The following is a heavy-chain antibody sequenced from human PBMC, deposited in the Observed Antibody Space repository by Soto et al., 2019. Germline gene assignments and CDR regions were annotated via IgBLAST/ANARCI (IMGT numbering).Heavy chain of an antibody. D-gene: IGHD2-2*01. CDR3: ARADVGYCSSTRCTNYYYYYGMDV. Sequence: GGTLRLSCAASGCTFSSCSMNWVRQPPRKGMERVSSISSSSSYIYYADSVKGRFTISRDNAKNSLYLQMNSLRAEDTAVYYCARADVGYCSSTRCTNYYYYYGMDVWGQGTTVTVSS. V-gene: IGHV3-21*06. J-gene: IGHJ6*02. CDR2: ISSSSSYI. CDR1: GCTFSSCS.